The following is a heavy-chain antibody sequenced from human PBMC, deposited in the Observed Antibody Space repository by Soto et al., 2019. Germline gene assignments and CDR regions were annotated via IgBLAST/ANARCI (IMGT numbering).Heavy chain of an antibody. CDR3: AKVSGAEGYDILTGYYIVSRGGAFDI. Sequence: PGGSLRLSCAASGFTFSSYAMSWVRQAPGKGLEWVSAISGSGGSTYYADSVKGRFTISRDNSKNTLYLQMNSLRAEDTAVYYCAKVSGAEGYDILTGYYIVSRGGAFDIWGQGTMVTVSS. J-gene: IGHJ3*02. V-gene: IGHV3-23*01. D-gene: IGHD3-9*01. CDR2: ISGSGGST. CDR1: GFTFSSYA.